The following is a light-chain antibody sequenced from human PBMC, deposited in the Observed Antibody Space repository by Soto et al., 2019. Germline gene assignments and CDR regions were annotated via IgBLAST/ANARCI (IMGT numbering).Light chain of an antibody. J-gene: IGKJ1*01. CDR1: QSVAANY. CDR2: GAS. V-gene: IGKV3-20*01. CDR3: HQYNTVPWT. Sequence: EIVMTQSPATLSVSPGERATLSCRASQSVAANYLAWYQQKRGQAPRLLIYGASSRATGIPDRFSGSGSGTDFTLTINRLEPEDSAAYYCHQYNTVPWTFGQGTKVDIK.